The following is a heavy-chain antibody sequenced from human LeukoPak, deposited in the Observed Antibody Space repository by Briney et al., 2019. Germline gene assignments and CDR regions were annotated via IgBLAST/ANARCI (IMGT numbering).Heavy chain of an antibody. CDR1: GFTFRRYW. J-gene: IGHJ4*02. Sequence: GGSLRLSCAASGFTFRRYWMSWVRQAPGKGLEWVANIKQDGSEKYYVDSVKGRFTISRDNAKNLLYLQMNSLRAEDTAVYYCARDQTLTGTGSDYWGQGTLVTVSS. CDR3: ARDQTLTGTGSDY. V-gene: IGHV3-7*01. CDR2: IKQDGSEK. D-gene: IGHD3-9*01.